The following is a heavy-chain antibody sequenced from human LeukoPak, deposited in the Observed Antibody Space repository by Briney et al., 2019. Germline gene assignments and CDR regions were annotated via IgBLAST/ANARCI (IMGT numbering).Heavy chain of an antibody. CDR1: EFXFTSYE. Sequence: GGSLRLSCAASEFXFTSYELNWVRQAPGKGLEWVSDMSSSGNTISYADSVKGRFTISRDNAKNSLYLQVISLRAKDTAVYYCARGPSIAARYDAFDIWGQGTMVTVSS. J-gene: IGHJ3*02. V-gene: IGHV3-48*03. CDR2: MSSSGNTI. CDR3: ARGPSIAARYDAFDI. D-gene: IGHD6-6*01.